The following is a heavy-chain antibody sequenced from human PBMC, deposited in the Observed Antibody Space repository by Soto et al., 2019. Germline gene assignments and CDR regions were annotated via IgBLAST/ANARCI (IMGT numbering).Heavy chain of an antibody. D-gene: IGHD6-13*01. J-gene: IGHJ6*01. CDR2: TYYRSKWYN. CDR3: ASGPGSGSPPYYYYGRGV. CDR1: GDSVSSNSAA. V-gene: IGHV6-1*01. Sequence: SQTLSLTCAISGDSVSSNSAAWNWIRQSPSRGLEWLGRTYYRSKWYNDYAVSVKSRITINPDTSKNQFSLQLNSVTPEDTAVYYCASGPGSGSPPYYYYGRGVWGQGTTGTVSS.